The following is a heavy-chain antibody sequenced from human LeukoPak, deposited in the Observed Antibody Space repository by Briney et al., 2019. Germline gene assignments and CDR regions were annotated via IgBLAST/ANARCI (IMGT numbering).Heavy chain of an antibody. J-gene: IGHJ5*02. Sequence: SVKVSCKASGGTFNTYAITWVRQAPGQGLEWMGGIIPIFDSTNYAQKFQGRVTMTADKSTGTAYMELSSLRSEDTAVYYCATSLPYGYYDSGGSNWFDPWGQGTLVTVSS. D-gene: IGHD3-22*01. CDR3: ATSLPYGYYDSGGSNWFDP. CDR2: IIPIFDST. V-gene: IGHV1-69*06. CDR1: GGTFNTYA.